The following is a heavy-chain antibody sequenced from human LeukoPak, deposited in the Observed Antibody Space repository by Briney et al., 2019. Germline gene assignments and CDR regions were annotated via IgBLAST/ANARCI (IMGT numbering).Heavy chain of an antibody. D-gene: IGHD2-2*01. Sequence: GGSLRLSCAASGFTVSSNYMSWVRQAPGKGLEWVSVIYSGGSTYYADSVKGRFTISRDNFKNTLYLQMNSLRAGDTAVYYCARDLGYCSSTSCLTFDYWGQGTLVTVSS. J-gene: IGHJ4*02. CDR1: GFTVSSNY. CDR2: IYSGGST. V-gene: IGHV3-53*01. CDR3: ARDLGYCSSTSCLTFDY.